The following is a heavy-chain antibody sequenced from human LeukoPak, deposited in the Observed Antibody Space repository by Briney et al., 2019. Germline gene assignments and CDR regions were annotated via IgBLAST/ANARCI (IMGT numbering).Heavy chain of an antibody. V-gene: IGHV4-34*01. CDR2: INHSGST. D-gene: IGHD6-13*01. CDR3: ARVPGAAAPNWFDP. CDR1: GGSFSGYY. J-gene: IGHJ5*02. Sequence: SETLSLTCAVYGGSFSGYYWSWIRQPPGKGLEWIGEINHSGSTNYNPSLKSRVTISVDTSKNQFSLKLSSVTAADTAVYYCARVPGAAAPNWFDPWGQGTLVTVSS.